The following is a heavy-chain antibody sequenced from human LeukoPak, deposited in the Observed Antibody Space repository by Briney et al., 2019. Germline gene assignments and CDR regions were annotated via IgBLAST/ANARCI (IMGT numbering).Heavy chain of an antibody. CDR2: ISSSSSYI. CDR1: GFTFSSYS. V-gene: IGHV3-21*01. CDR3: ARDTVVVVAATHCYGMDV. Sequence: GGSLRLSCAASGFTFSSYSMNWVRQAPGKGLEWVSSISSSSSYIYYADSVKGRSTISRDNAKNSLYLQMNSLRAEDTAVYYSARDTVVVVAATHCYGMDVWGQGTTVTVSS. D-gene: IGHD2-15*01. J-gene: IGHJ6*02.